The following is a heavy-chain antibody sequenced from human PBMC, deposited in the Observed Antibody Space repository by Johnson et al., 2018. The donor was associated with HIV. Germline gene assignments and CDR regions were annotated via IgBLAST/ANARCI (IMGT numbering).Heavy chain of an antibody. V-gene: IGHV3-66*02. Sequence: VQLVESGGGLVQPGRSLRLSCAASGFTFSSYWMSWVRQAPGKGLEWVSVIYSGGSTYYADSVKGRFTISRDNSKNTLYLQMNSLRAEDTSVYYCAREGAWSSSWYHDAFDIWGQGTMVTVSS. CDR3: AREGAWSSSWYHDAFDI. CDR1: GFTFSSYW. CDR2: IYSGGST. D-gene: IGHD6-13*01. J-gene: IGHJ3*02.